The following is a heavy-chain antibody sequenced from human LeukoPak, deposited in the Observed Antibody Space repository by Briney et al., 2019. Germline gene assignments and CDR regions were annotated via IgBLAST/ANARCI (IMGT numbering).Heavy chain of an antibody. CDR1: GFTFSNYD. Sequence: GGSLRLSCAASGFTFSNYDMSWVRQAPGKGLEWVSSISDSGGSTYYADSVKGRFTISRDNAKNSLYLQMNSLRAEDTAVYYCARGRWELGAFDIWGQGTMVTVSS. CDR3: ARGRWELGAFDI. V-gene: IGHV3-23*01. J-gene: IGHJ3*02. CDR2: ISDSGGST. D-gene: IGHD1-26*01.